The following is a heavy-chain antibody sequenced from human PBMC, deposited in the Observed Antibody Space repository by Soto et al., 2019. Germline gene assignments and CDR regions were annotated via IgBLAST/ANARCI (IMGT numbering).Heavy chain of an antibody. CDR2: ISWNSGSI. V-gene: IGHV3-9*01. J-gene: IGHJ6*03. CDR1: GFTFDDYA. Sequence: EVQLVESGGGLVQPGRSLRLSCAASGFTFDDYAMHWVRQAPGKGLEWVSGISWNSGSIGYADSVKGRFTISRDNAKNSLYLQMNSLRAEDTALYYCAKDIISSSWYGALHMDVWGKGTTVTVSS. D-gene: IGHD6-13*01. CDR3: AKDIISSSWYGALHMDV.